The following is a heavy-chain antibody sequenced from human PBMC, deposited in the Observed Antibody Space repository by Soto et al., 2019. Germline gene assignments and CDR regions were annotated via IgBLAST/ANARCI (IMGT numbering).Heavy chain of an antibody. V-gene: IGHV3-23*01. Sequence: GGSLRLSCAASGFTFSSYAMSWVRQAPGKGLEWVSAISGSGGSTYYADSVKGRFTISRDNSKNTLYLQMNSLRAEDTAVYYCAKEPGGYSYGYGLYYYGMDVWGQGTKVTVSS. CDR1: GFTFSSYA. J-gene: IGHJ6*02. CDR3: AKEPGGYSYGYGLYYYGMDV. D-gene: IGHD5-18*01. CDR2: ISGSGGST.